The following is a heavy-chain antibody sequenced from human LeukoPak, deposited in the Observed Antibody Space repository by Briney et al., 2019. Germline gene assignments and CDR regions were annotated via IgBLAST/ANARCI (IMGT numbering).Heavy chain of an antibody. J-gene: IGHJ4*02. D-gene: IGHD5-24*01. CDR1: GGSISSYY. CDR3: ARSIEMATDLYYFDY. CDR2: IYYSGST. V-gene: IGHV4-59*01. Sequence: SETLSLTCTVSGGSISSYYWSWLRQPPGKGLEWIGYIYYSGSTNYNPSLKSRVTISVDTSKNQFSLKLSSVTAADTAVYYCARSIEMATDLYYFDYWGQGTLVTVSS.